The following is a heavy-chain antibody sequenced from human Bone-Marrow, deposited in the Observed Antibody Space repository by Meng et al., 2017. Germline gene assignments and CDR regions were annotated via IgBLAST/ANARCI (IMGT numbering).Heavy chain of an antibody. D-gene: IGHD3-10*01. CDR3: ARDPRGVVRGVSADY. J-gene: IGHJ4*02. CDR2: IKQDGSGK. V-gene: IGHV3-7*01. Sequence: GESLKISCAASGFTFSSYWMSWVRQAPGKGLEWVANIKQDGSGKYYVDSVKGRFTISRDNAKNSLYLQMNSLRAEDTAVYYCARDPRGVVRGVSADYWGQGTLVTVSS. CDR1: GFTFSSYW.